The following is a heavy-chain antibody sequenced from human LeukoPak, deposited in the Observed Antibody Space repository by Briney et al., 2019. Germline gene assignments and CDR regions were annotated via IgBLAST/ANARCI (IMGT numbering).Heavy chain of an antibody. J-gene: IGHJ4*02. V-gene: IGHV4-34*01. CDR1: GVSFSCYY. CDR2: INHSGIT. CDR3: ASGRPPSFFDY. D-gene: IGHD3-16*02. Sequence: SETLSLTCDVSGVSFSCYYWTWIRHPPGKGLEWIGEINHSGITNYNPSLKGRVTIPLDTSQNQFSLRLTSVPAADPAVYYCASGRPPSFFDYWGQGTLATASS.